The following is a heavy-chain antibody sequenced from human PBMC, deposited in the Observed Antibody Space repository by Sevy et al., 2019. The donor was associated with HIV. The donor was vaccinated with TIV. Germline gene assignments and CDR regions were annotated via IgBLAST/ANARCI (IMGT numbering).Heavy chain of an antibody. Sequence: SEILSLTCTVSGGSISSDSNYWTWIRQPAGKGLEWIGRIYTSGTPKYNPSLKSRVTMSLDTSNNQFSLRLSSVTAADTAVYYCARELAFQHPSTMIVIDAFDIWGQGTMVTVSS. D-gene: IGHD3-22*01. J-gene: IGHJ3*02. CDR1: GGSISSDSNY. V-gene: IGHV4-61*02. CDR2: IYTSGTP. CDR3: ARELAFQHPSTMIVIDAFDI.